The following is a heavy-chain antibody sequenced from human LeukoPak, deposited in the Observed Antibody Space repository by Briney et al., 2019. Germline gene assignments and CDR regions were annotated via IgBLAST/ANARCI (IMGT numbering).Heavy chain of an antibody. CDR3: ARVHGYCSSTSCYTGFDY. V-gene: IGHV1-8*03. CDR2: MNPNSGNT. D-gene: IGHD2-2*02. J-gene: IGHJ4*02. CDR1: GYTFTSYD. Sequence: ASVKVSCKASGYTFTSYDINWVRQATGQGLEWMGWMNPNSGNTGYAQKFQGRVAITRNTSISTAHMELSSLRSEDTAVYYCARVHGYCSSTSCYTGFDYWGQGTLVTVSS.